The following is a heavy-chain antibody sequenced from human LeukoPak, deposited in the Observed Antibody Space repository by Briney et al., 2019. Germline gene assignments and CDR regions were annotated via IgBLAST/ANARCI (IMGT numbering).Heavy chain of an antibody. J-gene: IGHJ4*02. V-gene: IGHV4-34*01. CDR2: INHSGST. CDR1: GGSFSGYY. Sequence: SETLSLTCAVYGGSFSGYYWSWIRQPPGKGLEWIGEINHSGSTNYSPSLKSRVTISVDTSKNQLSLKLSSVTAADTAVYYCARGLDQYGSGSYYNDYWGQGTLVTVSS. D-gene: IGHD3-10*01. CDR3: ARGLDQYGSGSYYNDY.